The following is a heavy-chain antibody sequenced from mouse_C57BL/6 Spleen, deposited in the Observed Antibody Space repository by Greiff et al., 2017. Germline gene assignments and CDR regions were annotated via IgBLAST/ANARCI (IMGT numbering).Heavy chain of an antibody. CDR1: GYAFSSSW. J-gene: IGHJ2*01. V-gene: IGHV1-82*01. CDR3: ARSGRIDYGSSYYFDY. CDR2: IYPGDGDT. D-gene: IGHD1-1*01. Sequence: QVQLQQSGPELVKPGASVKISCKASGYAFSSSWMNWVKQRPGKGLEWIGRIYPGDGDTNYNGKFKGKATLTADKSSSTAYMQLSSLTSEDSAVYFCARSGRIDYGSSYYFDYWGQGTTLTVSS.